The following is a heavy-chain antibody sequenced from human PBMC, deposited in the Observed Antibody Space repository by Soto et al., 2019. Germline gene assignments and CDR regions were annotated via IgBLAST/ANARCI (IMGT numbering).Heavy chain of an antibody. CDR3: SRYYYDSSGYKYAMEV. D-gene: IGHD3-22*01. Sequence: SETLSLTCTVSGGSISGSRYYWTWIRQPPGKGLEWIGGVYYSGSTYYNPSLKSRVTISVDTSKNHFSLKLSSVTAADTAVYFCSRYYYDSSGYKYAMEVWGQGTTVTVSS. J-gene: IGHJ6*02. V-gene: IGHV4-39*02. CDR1: GGSISGSRYY. CDR2: VYYSGST.